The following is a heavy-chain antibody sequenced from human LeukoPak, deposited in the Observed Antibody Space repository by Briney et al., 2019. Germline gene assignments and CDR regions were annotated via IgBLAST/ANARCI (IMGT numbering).Heavy chain of an antibody. J-gene: IGHJ1*01. CDR1: GFTFSSYW. D-gene: IGHD3-22*01. Sequence: GGSLRLSCAASGFTFSSYWMHWVRQAPGKGLVWFSRINSDGSSTSYADSVKGRFTISRDNAKNTLYLQMNSLRAEDTAVYYCARDPEMGYYYDSSGYFQHWGQGTLVTVSS. V-gene: IGHV3-74*01. CDR2: INSDGSST. CDR3: ARDPEMGYYYDSSGYFQH.